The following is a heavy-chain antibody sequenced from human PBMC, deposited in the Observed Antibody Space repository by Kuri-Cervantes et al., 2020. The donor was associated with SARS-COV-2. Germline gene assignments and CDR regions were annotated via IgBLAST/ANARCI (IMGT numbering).Heavy chain of an antibody. CDR2: ISGSGGST. V-gene: IGHV3-23*01. D-gene: IGHD3-22*01. CDR1: GFTFSSYA. CDR3: AREGYYDSSGNYAATGMDV. J-gene: IGHJ6*03. Sequence: GESLKISCAASGFTFSSYAMSWVRQAPGKGLEWVSAISGSGGSTYYADSVKGRFTISRDNSKNTVYLQMNSLRSEDTAVYYCAREGYYDSSGNYAATGMDVWGKGTTVIVSS.